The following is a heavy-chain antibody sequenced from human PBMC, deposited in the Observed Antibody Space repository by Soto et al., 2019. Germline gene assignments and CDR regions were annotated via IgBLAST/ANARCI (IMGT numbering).Heavy chain of an antibody. D-gene: IGHD2-8*01. CDR1: GFAVSDRY. V-gene: IGHV3-53*01. J-gene: IGHJ4*02. Sequence: PVGSLRLSCAASGFAVSDRYLNWVRQVPGKGLEWVAVIYRGGATYSAASLKGRFSISRDDSKNTLYLQMNSLRADDTGVYYCVRGGPLTFRAYADCRGQGTRVSAPQ. CDR2: IYRGGAT. CDR3: VRGGPLTFRAYADC.